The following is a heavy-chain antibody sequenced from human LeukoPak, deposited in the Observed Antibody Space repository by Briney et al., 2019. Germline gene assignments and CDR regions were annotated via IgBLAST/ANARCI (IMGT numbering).Heavy chain of an antibody. CDR2: IYTSGST. V-gene: IGHV4-4*09. CDR3: ARGGGYSYGLGY. Sequence: SETLSLTCTVSGGSISGYYWSWLRQPPGKGLEWIGYIYTSGSTNYKPSLKSRVTISVDTSNNQFSLKLSSVTAADTAVYYCARGGGYSYGLGYWGQGTLVTVSS. D-gene: IGHD5-18*01. J-gene: IGHJ4*02. CDR1: GGSISGYY.